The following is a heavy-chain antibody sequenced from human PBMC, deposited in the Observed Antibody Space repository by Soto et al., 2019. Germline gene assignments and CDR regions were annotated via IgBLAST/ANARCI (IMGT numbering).Heavy chain of an antibody. CDR1: GGSISTYY. J-gene: IGHJ4*02. CDR2: IYYSGST. CDR3: ASGGWRHIDY. Sequence: QVQLQESGPGLAKPSETLSLTCTVSGGSISTYYWSWIRQPPGKGLEWIGYIYYSGSTNYNPALKSRVTISVDTSQNQFSLKLRSVTAADTAVCYCASGGWRHIDYWGQGTLVTVSS. V-gene: IGHV4-59*08. D-gene: IGHD3-16*01.